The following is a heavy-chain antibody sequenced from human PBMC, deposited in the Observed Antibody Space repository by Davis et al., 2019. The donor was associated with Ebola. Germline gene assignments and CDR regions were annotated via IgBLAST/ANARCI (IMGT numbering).Heavy chain of an antibody. J-gene: IGHJ4*02. CDR3: ARLRLGSSANFDY. CDR1: GGSISSYY. D-gene: IGHD6-6*01. V-gene: IGHV4-59*08. Sequence: SETLSLTCTVSGGSISSYYWSWIRQPPGKGLEWIGYIYYSGSTNYNPSLKSRVTISVDTSKNQFSLKLSSVTAADTAVYYCARLRLGSSANFDYWGQGTLVTVSS. CDR2: IYYSGST.